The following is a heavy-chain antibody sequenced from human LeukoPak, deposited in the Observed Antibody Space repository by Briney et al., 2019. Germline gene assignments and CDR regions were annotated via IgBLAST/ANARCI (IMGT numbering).Heavy chain of an antibody. CDR1: GGTFSSYA. CDR3: ARVGLERRLGRHNYYYYGMDV. D-gene: IGHD1-1*01. Sequence: SVKVPCKASGGTFSSYAISWVRQAPGQGLEWMGGIIPIFGTANYAQKFQGRVTITADESTSTAYMELSSLRSEDTAVYYCARVGLERRLGRHNYYYYGMDVWGQGTTVTVSS. J-gene: IGHJ6*02. V-gene: IGHV1-69*13. CDR2: IIPIFGTA.